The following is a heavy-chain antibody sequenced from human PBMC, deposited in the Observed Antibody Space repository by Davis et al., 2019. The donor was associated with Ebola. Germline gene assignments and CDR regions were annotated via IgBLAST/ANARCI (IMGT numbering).Heavy chain of an antibody. D-gene: IGHD2-2*02. V-gene: IGHV3-9*01. J-gene: IGHJ4*02. Sequence: PGGSLRLSCTASGFNFHDYAMHWFRLIPGKGLEWVSGITWNSGSLDYGDSAKGRFTISRDNAKNSLYLQMNSLRSDDTAVYFCVKDMRYHGPKPSCFDFWGQGTPVTVTS. CDR1: GFNFHDYA. CDR3: VKDMRYHGPKPSCFDF. CDR2: ITWNSGSL.